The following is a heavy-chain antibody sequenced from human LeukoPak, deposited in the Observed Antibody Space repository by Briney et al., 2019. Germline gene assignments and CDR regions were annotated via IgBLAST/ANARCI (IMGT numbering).Heavy chain of an antibody. CDR2: IYYSGST. D-gene: IGHD3-10*01. J-gene: IGHJ6*03. Sequence: SQTLSPTCTVSGGSISSYYWSWIRQPPGKGLEWIGYIYYSGSTNYNPSFKSRVIISVDTSKNQFPLKLSSVTAADTAVYYCARVEEGYGSGRRENYYYYYMDVCGKETTVTISS. V-gene: IGHV4-59*12. CDR1: GGSISSYY. CDR3: ARVEEGYGSGRRENYYYYYMDV.